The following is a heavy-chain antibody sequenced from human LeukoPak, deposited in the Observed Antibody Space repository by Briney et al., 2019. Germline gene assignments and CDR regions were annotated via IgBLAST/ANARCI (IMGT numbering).Heavy chain of an antibody. V-gene: IGHV4-4*09. J-gene: IGHJ4*02. CDR1: GGSISSYY. Sequence: ASETLSLTCTVSGGSISSYYWSWIRQPPGKGLEWIGYIYTSGSTNYNPSLKSRVTISVDTSKNQFSLKLSSVTAADTAVYYCARHKWSSGYGGNSQFDYWGQGTLVTVSS. D-gene: IGHD4-23*01. CDR2: IYTSGST. CDR3: ARHKWSSGYGGNSQFDY.